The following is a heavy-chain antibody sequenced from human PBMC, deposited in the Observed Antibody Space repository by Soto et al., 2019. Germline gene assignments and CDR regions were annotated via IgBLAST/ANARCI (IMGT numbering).Heavy chain of an antibody. J-gene: IGHJ5*02. CDR1: GFTFSDYY. CDR3: ARDLSPYSDYYDESTSETWFDP. V-gene: IGHV3-11*01. D-gene: IGHD3-16*01. Sequence: GSLRLSCAASGFTFSDYYMSWLRQPPGKGLEWVSYISKSGSIIHFADSVKGRLAISRDNAKNTLYLQMSSLRAEDTALYYCARDLSPYSDYYDESTSETWFDPWGQGTLVTVSS. CDR2: ISKSGSII.